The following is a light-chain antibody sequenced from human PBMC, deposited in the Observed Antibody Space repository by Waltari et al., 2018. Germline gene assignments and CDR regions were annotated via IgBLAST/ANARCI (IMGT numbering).Light chain of an antibody. CDR2: GTT. CDR3: QSYDSGLSGYV. J-gene: IGLJ1*01. V-gene: IGLV1-40*01. CDR1: SSNIGAGYD. Sequence: QSVLTQPPSVSGAPGQRVTISCTGSSSNIGAGYDSNWSQPLPVTAPKILISGTTNRPSGVPDRFSGSKSDTSASLAITGLQAEDEADYYCQSYDSGLSGYVFGTGTKVTVL.